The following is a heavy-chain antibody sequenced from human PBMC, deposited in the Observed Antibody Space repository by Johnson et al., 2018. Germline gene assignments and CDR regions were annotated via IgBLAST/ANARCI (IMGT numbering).Heavy chain of an antibody. V-gene: IGHV3-9*01. CDR2: ISWNRGSI. CDR1: GFTFDDYA. D-gene: IGHD1-26*01. Sequence: VQLVQSGGGLVQPGRSLRLSCAASGFTFDDYAIHWVRQAPGKGLEWVSGISWNRGSIGYADSVKGRFTISRDKAKNSLYLQMNSLRAEDTALYYCAKDSYSGSYFRYVQHWGQGTLVTVSS. J-gene: IGHJ1*01. CDR3: AKDSYSGSYFRYVQH.